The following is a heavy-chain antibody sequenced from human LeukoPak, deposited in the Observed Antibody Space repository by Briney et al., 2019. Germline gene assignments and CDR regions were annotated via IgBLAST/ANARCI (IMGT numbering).Heavy chain of an antibody. Sequence: ASVKVSCKASGYTFTSYYMHWVRQAPGQGLEWMGIINPSGGSTSYAQKFQGRVTMTRDTSTSTVYMELSSLRSEDAAVYYCAREMGVVDCSGGSCRRNWFDHWGQGTLVTVSS. CDR3: AREMGVVDCSGGSCRRNWFDH. D-gene: IGHD2-15*01. CDR1: GYTFTSYY. J-gene: IGHJ5*02. CDR2: INPSGGST. V-gene: IGHV1-46*01.